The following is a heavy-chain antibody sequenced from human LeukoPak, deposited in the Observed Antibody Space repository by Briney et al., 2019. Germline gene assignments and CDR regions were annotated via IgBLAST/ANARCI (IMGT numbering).Heavy chain of an antibody. Sequence: SETLSLTCTVSGDSISIYYWTWIRQPPGKGLEWIGYIDHTGSTKYNPALNSRVTISRDRSKNDFSLRLTSVTAMETAVYFCARGRVSSSTWYSTYYYYFYMDVWGKGTTVIVSS. CDR3: ARGRVSSSTWYSTYYYYFYMDV. J-gene: IGHJ6*03. D-gene: IGHD6-13*01. V-gene: IGHV4-59*01. CDR2: IDHTGST. CDR1: GDSISIYY.